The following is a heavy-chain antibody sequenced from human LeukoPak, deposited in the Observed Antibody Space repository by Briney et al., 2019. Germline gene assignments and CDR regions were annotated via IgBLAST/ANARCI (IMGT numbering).Heavy chain of an antibody. Sequence: ASVKVSCKASGYTFTGYYMHWVRQAPGQGLEWMGRTNPNSGGTNYAQKFQGRVTMTRDTSISTAYMELSRLRSDETAVYYCARISVVVVVAASEVDYWGQGTLVTVSS. CDR3: ARISVVVVVAASEVDY. V-gene: IGHV1-2*06. CDR2: TNPNSGGT. D-gene: IGHD2-15*01. CDR1: GYTFTGYY. J-gene: IGHJ4*02.